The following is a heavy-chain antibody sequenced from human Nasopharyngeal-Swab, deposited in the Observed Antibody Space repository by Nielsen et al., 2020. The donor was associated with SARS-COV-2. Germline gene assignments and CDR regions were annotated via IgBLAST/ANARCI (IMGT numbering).Heavy chain of an antibody. V-gene: IGHV4-34*01. CDR1: GGSFSGYY. CDR2: INHGGNT. J-gene: IGHJ6*02. D-gene: IGHD3-16*01. CDR3: SRGDEGANYYSMDV. Sequence: GSLRLSCAVSGGSFSGYYWNWLRQPPGKGLEWIGEINHGGNTNYNPSLKSRVTILVDTSKNQFSLKLASVTAADTALYYCSRGDEGANYYSMDVWGQGTTVTVSS.